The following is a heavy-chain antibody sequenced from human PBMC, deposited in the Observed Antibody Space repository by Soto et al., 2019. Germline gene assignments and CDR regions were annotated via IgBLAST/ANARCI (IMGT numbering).Heavy chain of an antibody. D-gene: IGHD3-22*01. CDR1: GGSFSCYY. V-gene: IGHV4-34*01. CDR3: ARGPGQNGYYYDSGGSLPFDY. Sequence: SETLALSCAVYGGSFSCYYWIWIRQPPGKGLEWIGEINHSGSTNYNPSLKSRVTISVDTSKNQFSLKLSSVTAADTAVYYCARGPGQNGYYYDSGGSLPFDYWGQGTLVTVSS. J-gene: IGHJ4*02. CDR2: INHSGST.